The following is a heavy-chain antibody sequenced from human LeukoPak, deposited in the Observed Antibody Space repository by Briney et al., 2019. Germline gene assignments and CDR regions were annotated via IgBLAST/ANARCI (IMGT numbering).Heavy chain of an antibody. Sequence: PSETLSLTCTVSGGSISSYYWSWIRQPPGKGLGWIGYIYYSGSTNYNPSLKSRVTISLDTSKNQFSLKLSSVTAADTAVYYCARDGVLGGYPRSNDAFDIWGQGTMVTVSS. CDR1: GGSISSYY. D-gene: IGHD5-12*01. CDR3: ARDGVLGGYPRSNDAFDI. CDR2: IYYSGST. V-gene: IGHV4-59*01. J-gene: IGHJ3*02.